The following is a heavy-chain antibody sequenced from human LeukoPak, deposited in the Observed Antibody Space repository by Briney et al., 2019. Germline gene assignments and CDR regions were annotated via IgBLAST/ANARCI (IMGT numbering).Heavy chain of an antibody. J-gene: IGHJ4*02. D-gene: IGHD3-22*01. CDR1: GYSISSGYD. CDR2: IYHSGST. CDR3: ARGYYYDSSRFDY. Sequence: SETLSLTCTVSGYSISSGYDWGWIRQPPGKGLEWIGSIYHSGSTYYNPSLKSRVTISVDTSKNQFSLKLSSVTAADTAVYYCARGYYYDSSRFDYWGQGTLVTVSS. V-gene: IGHV4-38-2*02.